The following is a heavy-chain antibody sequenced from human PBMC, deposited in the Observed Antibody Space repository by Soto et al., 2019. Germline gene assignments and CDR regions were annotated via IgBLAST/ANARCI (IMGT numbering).Heavy chain of an antibody. D-gene: IGHD3-22*01. Sequence: SESLSRTGIAACGSISSISYYWGWIRQPPGKGLEWMGSVYCIGIXXYNPSLKXXVTISVETSKXQFSLXLISVTAADAXVYYCARLGDYYDCSGSCDPWGQGTLVX. J-gene: IGHJ5*02. CDR2: VYCIGIX. V-gene: IGHV4-39*01. CDR3: ARLGDYYDCSGSCDP. CDR1: CGSISSISYY.